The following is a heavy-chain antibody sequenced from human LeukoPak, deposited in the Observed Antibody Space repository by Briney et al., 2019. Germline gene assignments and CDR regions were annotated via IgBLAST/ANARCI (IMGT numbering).Heavy chain of an antibody. V-gene: IGHV1-24*01. CDR1: GYTLTELS. D-gene: IGHD3-22*01. CDR3: ATVPQYYDSLLDYYFDY. CDR2: FDPEDGET. J-gene: IGHJ4*02. Sequence: ALVKVSCKVSGYTLTELSMHWVRQAPGKGLEWMGGFDPEDGETIYAQKFQGRVTMTEDTSTDTAYVELSSLRSEDTAVYYCATVPQYYDSLLDYYFDYWGQGTLVTVSS.